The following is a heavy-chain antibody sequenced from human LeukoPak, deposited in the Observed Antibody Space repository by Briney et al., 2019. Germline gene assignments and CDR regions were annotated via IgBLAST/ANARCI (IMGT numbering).Heavy chain of an antibody. V-gene: IGHV4-38-2*02. CDR3: ARESLGSVKYFDL. J-gene: IGHJ2*01. Sequence: PSETLSLTCTVSGYSISNDYYWGWIRQPPGKGLEWIGSIYHTGSTYYNPSLKSRLSISVDTSKGQFSLKLSSVTAADTAVYYCARESLGSVKYFDLWGRGTLVTVSS. D-gene: IGHD4-17*01. CDR1: GYSISNDYY. CDR2: IYHTGST.